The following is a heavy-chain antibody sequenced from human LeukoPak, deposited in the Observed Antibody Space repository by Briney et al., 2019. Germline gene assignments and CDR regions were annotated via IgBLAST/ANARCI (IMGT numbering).Heavy chain of an antibody. V-gene: IGHV4-31*03. Sequence: SETLSLTCTVSGGSVSSGGYYWSWIRQHPGKGLEWIGYIYYSGSTYYNPSLKSRVTISVDTFKNQFSLKLSSVTAADTAVYYCARDKAPGSSSSVYYYYGMDVWGQGTTVTVSS. CDR1: GGSVSSGGYY. CDR3: ARDKAPGSSSSVYYYYGMDV. D-gene: IGHD6-13*01. J-gene: IGHJ6*02. CDR2: IYYSGST.